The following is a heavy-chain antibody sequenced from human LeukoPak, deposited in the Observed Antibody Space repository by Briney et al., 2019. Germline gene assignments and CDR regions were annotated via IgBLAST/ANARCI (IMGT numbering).Heavy chain of an antibody. Sequence: ASVKVSCKASGGTFSSYAISWVRQAPGQGLEWMGGIIPIFGTTNYAQKFQGRVTITADESTSTAYMELSSLRSEDTAVYYCARGPVKHYYCYMYVWGKETTVTVSS. D-gene: IGHD3-22*01. CDR2: IIPIFGTT. J-gene: IGHJ6*03. CDR3: ARGPVKHYYCYMYV. V-gene: IGHV1-69*13. CDR1: GGTFSSYA.